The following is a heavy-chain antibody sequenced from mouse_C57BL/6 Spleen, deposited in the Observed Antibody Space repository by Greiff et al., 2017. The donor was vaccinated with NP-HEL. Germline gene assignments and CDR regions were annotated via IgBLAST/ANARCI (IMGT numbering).Heavy chain of an antibody. D-gene: IGHD1-1*01. V-gene: IGHV1-66*01. CDR1: GYSFTSYY. J-gene: IGHJ2*01. Sequence: QVQLQQSGPELVKPGASVKISCKASGYSFTSYYIHWVKQRPGQGLEWIGWIYPGRGNTKYNEKFKGKATLTADTSSSTAYMQLSSLTSEDSAVYYCARERITTVEGDWFDYWGQGTTLTVSA. CDR2: IYPGRGNT. CDR3: ARERITTVEGDWFDY.